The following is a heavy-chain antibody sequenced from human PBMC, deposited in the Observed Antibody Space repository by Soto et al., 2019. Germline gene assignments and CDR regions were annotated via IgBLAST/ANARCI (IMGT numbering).Heavy chain of an antibody. CDR1: GFTFSSYS. Sequence: GESLKISCAASGFTFSSYSMNWVRQAPGKGLEWVSSISSSSSYIYYADSVKGRFTISRDNAKNSLYLQMNSLRAEDTAVYYCARDVEEPIVVVPWGDDAFDIWGQGTMVTVSS. V-gene: IGHV3-21*01. J-gene: IGHJ3*02. CDR2: ISSSSSYI. D-gene: IGHD2-2*01. CDR3: ARDVEEPIVVVPWGDDAFDI.